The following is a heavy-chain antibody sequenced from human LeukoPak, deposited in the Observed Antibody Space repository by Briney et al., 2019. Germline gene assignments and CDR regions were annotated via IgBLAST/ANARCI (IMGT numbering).Heavy chain of an antibody. CDR1: GFTFSSYA. CDR2: ISYDGSNK. Sequence: GGSLRLSCAASGFTFSSYAMHWVRQAPGKGLEWVAVISYDGSNKYYADSVKGRFTISRDNSKNTLYLQINSLRAEDTAVYYCAREGSMAGTTDCFDYWGQGTLVTVSS. CDR3: AREGSMAGTTDCFDY. V-gene: IGHV3-30-3*01. J-gene: IGHJ4*02. D-gene: IGHD1-1*01.